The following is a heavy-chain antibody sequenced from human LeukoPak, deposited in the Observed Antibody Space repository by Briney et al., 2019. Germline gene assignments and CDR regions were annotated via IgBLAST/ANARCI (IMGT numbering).Heavy chain of an antibody. Sequence: SETLSLTCTVSGDSINNHYWTWIRHPLAKGLECSGYVYYTVSTYYNPSLKRRVTISVDTSKNQFSLKLNSVTAADTAVYYCARESSTVTTRRFDYWGQGTLVTVSS. D-gene: IGHD4-17*01. V-gene: IGHV4-59*11. CDR3: ARESSTVTTRRFDY. CDR2: VYYTVST. J-gene: IGHJ4*02. CDR1: GDSINNHY.